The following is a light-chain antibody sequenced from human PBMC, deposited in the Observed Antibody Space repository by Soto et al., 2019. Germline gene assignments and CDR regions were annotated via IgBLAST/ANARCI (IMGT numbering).Light chain of an antibody. V-gene: IGKV3-20*01. CDR2: GAS. Sequence: EVVLTQSPDTLALSPGDRATLSCRASRSVSSGYFAWYQQKPGQAPRLLLFGASTRATGIPDRFSGSGSGTDFSLTISRLEPEDFAVYYCHQYGSSPWTFGQGTKVE. CDR3: HQYGSSPWT. J-gene: IGKJ1*01. CDR1: RSVSSGY.